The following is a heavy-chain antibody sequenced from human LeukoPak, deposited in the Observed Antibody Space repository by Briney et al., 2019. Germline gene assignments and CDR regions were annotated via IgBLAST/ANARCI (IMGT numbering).Heavy chain of an antibody. CDR2: IISSGSTI. V-gene: IGHV3-48*03. J-gene: IGHJ4*02. Sequence: GGSLRLSCAASGFTFSSYEMNWVRQAPGKGLEWVSYIISSGSTIYYADSVKGRFTISRDNAKNSLYLQMNSLRAEDTAVYYCAKGIDVGVVAATPDYWGQGTLVTVPS. D-gene: IGHD2-15*01. CDR1: GFTFSSYE. CDR3: AKGIDVGVVAATPDY.